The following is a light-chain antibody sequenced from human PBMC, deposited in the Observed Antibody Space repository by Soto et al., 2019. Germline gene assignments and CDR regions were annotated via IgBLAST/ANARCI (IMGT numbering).Light chain of an antibody. CDR2: EIN. CDR1: SSDVGVYDY. CDR3: SSFAGSNTFPYV. Sequence: QSVLTQPPSASGSPGQSVTISCTGTSSDVGVYDYVSWYQQHPGKAPKLMIYEINKRPSGVPDRFSGSKSGNTASLTVSGLQAEDEADYYCSSFAGSNTFPYVFGSGTKVTV. V-gene: IGLV2-8*01. J-gene: IGLJ1*01.